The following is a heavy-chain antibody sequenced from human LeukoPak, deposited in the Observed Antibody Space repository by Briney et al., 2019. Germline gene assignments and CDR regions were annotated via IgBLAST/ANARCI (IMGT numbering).Heavy chain of an antibody. V-gene: IGHV3-66*01. J-gene: IGHJ4*02. Sequence: GGSLRLSCAASGFTFSSYSMNWVRQAPGKGLEWVSVIYSGGSTYYADSVKGRFTISRDNSKNTLYLQMNSLRAEDTAVYYCARDGAGAYCGGDCEYWGQGTLVTVSS. CDR2: IYSGGST. CDR1: GFTFSSYS. CDR3: ARDGAGAYCGGDCEY. D-gene: IGHD2-21*01.